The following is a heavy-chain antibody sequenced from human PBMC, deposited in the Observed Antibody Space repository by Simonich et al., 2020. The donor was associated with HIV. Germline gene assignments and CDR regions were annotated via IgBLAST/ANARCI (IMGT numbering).Heavy chain of an antibody. Sequence: QVQLQQWGAGLLKPSETLSLTCAVYGGSFSGYYWSCIRQPPGKGLAWSGENNHSVSTNYNPSRKSRVTIAVDTSKNQFSLKLSSVTAADTAVYYCARGFYQRLYYFDYWGQGTLVTVSS. CDR1: GGSFSGYY. V-gene: IGHV4-34*01. CDR3: ARGFYQRLYYFDY. D-gene: IGHD2-2*01. J-gene: IGHJ4*02. CDR2: NNHSVST.